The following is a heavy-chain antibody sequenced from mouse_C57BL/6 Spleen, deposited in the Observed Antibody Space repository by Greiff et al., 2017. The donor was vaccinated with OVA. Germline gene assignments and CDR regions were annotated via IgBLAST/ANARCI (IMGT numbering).Heavy chain of an antibody. CDR2: IHPRSGNT. V-gene: IGHV1-81*01. Sequence: VQLQQSGAELARPGASVKLSCKASGYTFTSYGISWVKQRTGQGLEWIGEIHPRSGNTYYNEKFKGKATLTADKSSSTAYMELRSLTSEDSAVYFCARRYYGSSNAMDYWGQGTSVTVSS. D-gene: IGHD1-1*01. J-gene: IGHJ4*01. CDR3: ARRYYGSSNAMDY. CDR1: GYTFTSYG.